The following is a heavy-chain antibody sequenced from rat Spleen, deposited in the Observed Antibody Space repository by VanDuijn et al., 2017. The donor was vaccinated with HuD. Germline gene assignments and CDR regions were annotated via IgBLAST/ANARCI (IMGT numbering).Heavy chain of an antibody. V-gene: IGHV5-20*01. CDR1: GFTFSDYY. J-gene: IGHJ3*01. Sequence: EVQLVESGGGLVQPGRSMKLSCAASGFTFSDYYLAWVRQAPKKGLEWVATIGYDGGITHYRDSVRGRFTISRDNAKSTLYLQMDSLRSEDTATYYCTTVTTGWFAYWGQGTLVTVSS. CDR3: TTVTTGWFAY. D-gene: IGHD1-10*01. CDR2: IGYDGGIT.